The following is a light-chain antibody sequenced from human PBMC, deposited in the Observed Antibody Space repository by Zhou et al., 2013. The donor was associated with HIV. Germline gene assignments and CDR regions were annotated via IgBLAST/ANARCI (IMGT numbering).Light chain of an antibody. Sequence: EIVLTQSPATLSLSPGERATLSCRASQSVSSYLAWYQQKPGQAPRLLIYDASNRATGIPARFSGSGSGTDFTLTISFLEPEDFAIYYCQQRSDWPSTFGQGTRLEIK. CDR2: DAS. CDR3: QQRSDWPST. J-gene: IGKJ5*01. CDR1: QSVSSY. V-gene: IGKV3-11*01.